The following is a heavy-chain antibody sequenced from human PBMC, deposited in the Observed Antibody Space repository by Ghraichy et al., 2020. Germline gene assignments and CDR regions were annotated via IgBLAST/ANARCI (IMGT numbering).Heavy chain of an antibody. CDR2: IYYSGST. D-gene: IGHD3-10*01. CDR3: ARQTYGSRATYDY. Sequence: SETLSLTCTVSGGSISSSNSYWGWIRQPPGKGLEWIASIYYSGSTYYNPSLKSRVTISVDTSKDHFSLKLNSVTAADTAVYYCARQTYGSRATYDYWGQGALVTVSS. CDR1: GGSISSSNSY. V-gene: IGHV4-39*01. J-gene: IGHJ4*02.